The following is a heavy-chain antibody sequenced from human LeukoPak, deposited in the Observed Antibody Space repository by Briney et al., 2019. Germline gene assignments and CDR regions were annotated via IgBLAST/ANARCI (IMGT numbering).Heavy chain of an antibody. CDR2: MNPNSGNT. Sequence: GASVKVSCKASGYTFTSYDINWVRQATGQGLEWMGWMNPNSGNTGYAQKFQGRVNITRNTSISTAYMELSSLRSEDTAVYYCARGTAAGRAADYWGQGTLVTVSS. J-gene: IGHJ4*02. CDR1: GYTFTSYD. CDR3: ARGTAAGRAADY. V-gene: IGHV1-8*03. D-gene: IGHD6-13*01.